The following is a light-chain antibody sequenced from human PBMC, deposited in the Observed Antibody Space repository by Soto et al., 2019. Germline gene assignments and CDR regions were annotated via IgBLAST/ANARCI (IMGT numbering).Light chain of an antibody. J-gene: IGKJ4*01. CDR3: QQYARSPLA. V-gene: IGKV3-20*01. CDR1: QNVARNY. CDR2: DAS. Sequence: EIVLTQSPGTLSLSPGERATLSCRASQNVARNYLAWYQQRPGQAPRLLIYDASTRATGIPDRFSGSGSGTDCTLTISRREPEDFAVYFYQQYARSPLAFGGGTKVDI.